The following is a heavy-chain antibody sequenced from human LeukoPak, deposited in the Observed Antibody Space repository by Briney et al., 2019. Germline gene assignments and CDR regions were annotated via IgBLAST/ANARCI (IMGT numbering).Heavy chain of an antibody. CDR1: GYTLSSYG. CDR2: INPNSGGT. D-gene: IGHD6-13*01. CDR3: APLGLAYSSSWGDFDY. Sequence: GASVKVSCKASGYTLSSYGISWVRQAPGQGLEWMGWINPNSGGTNYAQKFQGRVTMTRDTSISTAYMELSRLRSDDTAVYYCAPLGLAYSSSWGDFDYWGQGTLVTVSS. V-gene: IGHV1-2*02. J-gene: IGHJ4*02.